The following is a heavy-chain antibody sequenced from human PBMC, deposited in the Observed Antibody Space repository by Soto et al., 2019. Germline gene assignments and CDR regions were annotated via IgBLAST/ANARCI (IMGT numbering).Heavy chain of an antibody. D-gene: IGHD3-9*01. Sequence: PGGSLRLSCVASGFRFSSYGMHWVRQTPGKGLAWVAVISYDGSNRFYADSVKGRSIISRDNSRNTLYLQINSLRAEDTSVYYCAKGKIRYFDYLSPFDFWSQGTLVTVSS. J-gene: IGHJ4*02. CDR1: GFRFSSYG. CDR2: ISYDGSNR. V-gene: IGHV3-30*18. CDR3: AKGKIRYFDYLSPFDF.